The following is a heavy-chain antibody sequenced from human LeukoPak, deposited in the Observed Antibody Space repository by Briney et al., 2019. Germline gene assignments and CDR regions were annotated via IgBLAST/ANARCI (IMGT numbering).Heavy chain of an antibody. J-gene: IGHJ4*02. V-gene: IGHV4-34*01. Sequence: PSETLSLTCAVYGGSFSGYYWSWIRQPPGKGLGWIGEINHSGSTNYNPSLKSRVTISVDTSKNQFSLKLSSVTAADTAVYYCAASWYNFDYWGQGTLVTVSS. CDR2: INHSGST. CDR3: AASWYNFDY. D-gene: IGHD6-13*01. CDR1: GGSFSGYY.